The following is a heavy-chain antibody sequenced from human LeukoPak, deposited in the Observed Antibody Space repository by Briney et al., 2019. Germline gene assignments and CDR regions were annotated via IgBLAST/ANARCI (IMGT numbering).Heavy chain of an antibody. CDR1: GCTFISYA. CDR2: IIPIFGTA. CDR3: ARVLDPYNWFDP. V-gene: IGHV1-69*05. J-gene: IGHJ5*02. D-gene: IGHD3/OR15-3a*01. Sequence: ASVTVSFKSSGCTFISYAISWVRQAPGQGLEWMGGIIPIFGTAIYAQKFQGRVTVTTDESTSTAYMELSSLRSEDTAVYYCARVLDPYNWFDPWGQGTLVTVSS.